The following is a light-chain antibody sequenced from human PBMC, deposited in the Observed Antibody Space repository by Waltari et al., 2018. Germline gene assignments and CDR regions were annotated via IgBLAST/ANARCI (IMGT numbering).Light chain of an antibody. V-gene: IGLV2-11*01. CDR3: CSYAGSYTFGWV. Sequence: QSALTQPRSVSGSPGQSVTISCTGTSSDVGAHNFVSWYQRHPGKAPKPMIYDVNQRPSGLPDRVSGSKSGNTASLTISGLLAEDEADYYCCSYAGSYTFGWVFGGGTQLTVL. J-gene: IGLJ3*02. CDR2: DVN. CDR1: SSDVGAHNF.